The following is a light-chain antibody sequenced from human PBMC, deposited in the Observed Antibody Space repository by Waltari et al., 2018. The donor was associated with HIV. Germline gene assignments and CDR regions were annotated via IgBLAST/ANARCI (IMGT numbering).Light chain of an antibody. CDR2: GAS. CDR3: QEYNSWPPRYT. CDR1: QTIGIN. V-gene: IGKV3-15*01. Sequence: QSPATLSVSPGERGIVSCRASQTIGINLAWYQQKPGQGPRLLIYGASTRATGIPGRFNGTGSGTEFTLTISGLQSEDFAIYYCQEYNSWPPRYTFGQGTKVEMK. J-gene: IGKJ2*01.